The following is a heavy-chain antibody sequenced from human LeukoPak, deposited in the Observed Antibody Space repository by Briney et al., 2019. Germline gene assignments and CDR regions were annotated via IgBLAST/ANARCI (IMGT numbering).Heavy chain of an antibody. CDR3: TRPNSGGFDH. CDR2: IHDSVTT. CDR1: GASITTISSY. J-gene: IGHJ4*02. V-gene: IGHV4-39*01. Sequence: MPSETLSLTCTVSGASITTISSYWGWIRQPPGKGLEWIGSIHDSVTTYYSPSLKSRITIFVDASKNQFSLKLTSVTAADTAVYYCTRPNSGGFDHWGQGTLVTVSS.